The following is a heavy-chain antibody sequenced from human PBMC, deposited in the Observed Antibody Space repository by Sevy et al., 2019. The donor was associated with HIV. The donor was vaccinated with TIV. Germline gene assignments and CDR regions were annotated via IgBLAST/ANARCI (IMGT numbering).Heavy chain of an antibody. J-gene: IGHJ4*02. CDR3: ARVAVSYCTNDCYHRFDY. CDR2: ISYDGTYK. V-gene: IGHV3-30-3*01. D-gene: IGHD2-8*01. CDR1: GFSFSHYA. Sequence: GGSLRLSCAVSGFSFSHYAFHWVRQAPGKGLEWVSLISYDGTYKYYADSVKGRFTTSRENSKNTLYLQMNSLRGNDTAVYYCARVAVSYCTNDCYHRFDYWGPGALVTVSS.